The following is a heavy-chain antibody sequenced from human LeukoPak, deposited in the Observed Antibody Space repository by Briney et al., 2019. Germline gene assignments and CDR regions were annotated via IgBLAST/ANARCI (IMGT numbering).Heavy chain of an antibody. V-gene: IGHV1-8*03. CDR1: GYTFTSYD. CDR2: MNPNSGNT. Sequence: GASVKVSCKASGYTFTSYDINWVRQATGQGLEWMGWMNPNSGNTGYAQKFQGRVTITRNTSISTAYMELSSLRSEDTAMYYCARRGYSYGYDYYYYYMDVWGKGTTVTVSS. D-gene: IGHD5-18*01. J-gene: IGHJ6*03. CDR3: ARRGYSYGYDYYYYYMDV.